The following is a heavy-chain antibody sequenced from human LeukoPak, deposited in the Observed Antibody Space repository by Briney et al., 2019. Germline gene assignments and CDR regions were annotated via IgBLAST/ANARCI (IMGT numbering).Heavy chain of an antibody. Sequence: GRSLRLSCAASGFTFSSYGMHWVRQAPGKGLEWVAVISYDGSNKYYADSVKGRFTISRDNSKNTLYLQMNSLRAEDTAVYYCAKARRVGFSSSPGINWFDPWGQGTLVTVSS. V-gene: IGHV3-30*18. CDR3: AKARRVGFSSSPGINWFDP. D-gene: IGHD6-6*01. CDR2: ISYDGSNK. J-gene: IGHJ5*02. CDR1: GFTFSSYG.